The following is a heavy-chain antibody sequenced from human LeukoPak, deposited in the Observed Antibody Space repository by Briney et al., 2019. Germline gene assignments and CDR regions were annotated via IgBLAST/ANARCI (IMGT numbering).Heavy chain of an antibody. CDR1: GYTFTSYG. CDR3: ARSTRGLLGENWFDP. CDR2: ISAYNGNT. Sequence: GGSVKVSCKASGYTFTSYGISWVRQAPGQGLEWMGWISAYNGNTNYAQKLQGRVTMTTDTSTSTAYMELRSLRSDDTAVYYCARSTRGLLGENWFDPWGQGTLVTVSS. V-gene: IGHV1-18*01. J-gene: IGHJ5*02. D-gene: IGHD1-26*01.